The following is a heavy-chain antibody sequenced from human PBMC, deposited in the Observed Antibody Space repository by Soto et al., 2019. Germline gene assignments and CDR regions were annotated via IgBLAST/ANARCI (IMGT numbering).Heavy chain of an antibody. V-gene: IGHV3-23*01. CDR3: ARAVYCSGGSCYHAFDI. Sequence: GSLRLSCAASGFTFSSYAMSWVRQAPGKGLEWVSAISGSGGSTYYADSVKGRFTISRDNSKNTLYLQMNSLRAEDTAVYYCARAVYCSGGSCYHAFDIWGQGTMVTVSS. CDR2: ISGSGGST. J-gene: IGHJ3*02. CDR1: GFTFSSYA. D-gene: IGHD2-15*01.